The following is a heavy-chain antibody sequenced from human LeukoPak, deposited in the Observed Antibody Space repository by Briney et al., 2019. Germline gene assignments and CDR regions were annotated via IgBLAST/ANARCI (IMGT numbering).Heavy chain of an antibody. Sequence: PGGSLRLSCAASGFTFSSYWMHWVRQAPGKGLVWVSRINSDGNITNYADSVKGRFTIFRDNAKNTLFLQMSSLRAEDTAVYYCARGGYCTSTSCYDFYYYYMDVWGKETTVTVSS. CDR2: INSDGNIT. CDR3: ARGGYCTSTSCYDFYYYYMDV. J-gene: IGHJ6*03. D-gene: IGHD2-2*01. CDR1: GFTFSSYW. V-gene: IGHV3-74*01.